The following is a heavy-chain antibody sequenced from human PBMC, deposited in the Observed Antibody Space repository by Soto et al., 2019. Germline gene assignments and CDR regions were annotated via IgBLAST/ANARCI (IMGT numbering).Heavy chain of an antibody. V-gene: IGHV1-46*01. D-gene: IGHD6-13*01. CDR1: GYTFTSYY. J-gene: IGHJ4*02. Sequence: ASVKVSCKASGYTFTSYYMHWVRQAPGQGLEWMGIINPSGGSTSYAQKFQGRVTMTRDTSTSTVYMELSSLRSEDTAVYYCARINPGRGDSAGAGTFDYWGQGTLVTVSS. CDR2: INPSGGST. CDR3: ARINPGRGDSAGAGTFDY.